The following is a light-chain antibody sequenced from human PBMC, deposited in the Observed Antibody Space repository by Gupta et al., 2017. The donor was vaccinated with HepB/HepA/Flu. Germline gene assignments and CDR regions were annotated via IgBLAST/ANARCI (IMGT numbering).Light chain of an antibody. CDR1: QGISSY. Sequence: DIQLTQSPSFLSASVGDRVTITCRASQGISSYLAWYQQKPGKAPRLLIFATSTLQSGVPSRFSGSGSGTEFTLTISSRQPEDFANYYCQQWNSNALTFGGGTKVEIK. CDR2: ATS. J-gene: IGKJ4*01. V-gene: IGKV1-9*01. CDR3: QQWNSNALT.